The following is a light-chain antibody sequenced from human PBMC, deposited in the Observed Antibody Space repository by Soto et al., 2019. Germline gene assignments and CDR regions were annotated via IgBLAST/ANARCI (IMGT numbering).Light chain of an antibody. CDR1: QRISRY. Sequence: DIQMTQSPSSLSASVGARVTITCRASQRISRYLNWYQQKPGKAPNLLISAASTLQSGVPSRFSGSGFDSDFTLTITSLQPEDVATYYCQQSFITPRTFGQGTKVEIK. CDR2: AAS. V-gene: IGKV1-39*01. J-gene: IGKJ2*02. CDR3: QQSFITPRT.